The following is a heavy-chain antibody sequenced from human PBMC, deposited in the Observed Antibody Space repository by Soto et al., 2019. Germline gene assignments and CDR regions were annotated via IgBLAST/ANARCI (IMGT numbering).Heavy chain of an antibody. Sequence: QAKLVQSGAEVKKPGASVKVSCKASGYTFSSYGISWVRQAPGQGLEWMGWISAYNDIPTYAHNLQGRVTRTTDTASSTACMALRSLRSDDTAVYEWARESPPADCWGQGTLVTVSS. CDR2: ISAYNDIP. J-gene: IGHJ4*02. CDR1: GYTFSSYG. V-gene: IGHV1-18*01. CDR3: ARESPPADC.